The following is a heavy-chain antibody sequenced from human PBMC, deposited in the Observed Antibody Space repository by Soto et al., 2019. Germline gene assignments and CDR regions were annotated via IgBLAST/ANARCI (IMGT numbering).Heavy chain of an antibody. Sequence: QVQLQESGPGLVKPSQTLSLTCTVSGGSISSGDYYWSWIRQPPGKGLEWIGYIYYSGSTYYNPSRKSRVAISVDTSKNEFSLKLRSVTAADTAVYYCAGSDYYGSGSTDLGSWGQGTLVTVSS. J-gene: IGHJ4*02. CDR3: AGSDYYGSGSTDLGS. D-gene: IGHD3-10*01. V-gene: IGHV4-30-4*01. CDR2: IYYSGST. CDR1: GGSISSGDYY.